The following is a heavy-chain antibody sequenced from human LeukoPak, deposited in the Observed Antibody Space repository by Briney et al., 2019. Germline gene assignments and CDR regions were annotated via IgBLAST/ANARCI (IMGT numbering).Heavy chain of an antibody. CDR3: ARVIAAASTRLDY. V-gene: IGHV1-2*02. CDR1: GYTFTDYY. CDR2: INPNSGGT. D-gene: IGHD6-13*01. Sequence: ASVKVSCKASGYTFTDYYMHWVRQAPGQGLEWMGWINPNSGGTNYAQNSQGRVTMTRDTSISTAYMELSRLRSDDTAMYYCARVIAAASTRLDYWGQGTPGHRLL. J-gene: IGHJ4*02.